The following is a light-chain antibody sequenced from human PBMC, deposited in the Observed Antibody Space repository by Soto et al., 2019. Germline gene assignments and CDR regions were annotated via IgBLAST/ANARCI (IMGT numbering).Light chain of an antibody. CDR2: GNS. CDR1: SSNIGAGYD. J-gene: IGLJ2*01. CDR3: QSYDSSLNVV. V-gene: IGLV1-40*01. Sequence: QSVLTQPPSVSGAPVQRVTISCTGSSSNIGAGYDVHWYQQLPGTAPKLLIYGNSNRPSGVPDRFSGSKSGTSASLAITGLQAEDEADYYCQSYDSSLNVVFGGGTKLTVL.